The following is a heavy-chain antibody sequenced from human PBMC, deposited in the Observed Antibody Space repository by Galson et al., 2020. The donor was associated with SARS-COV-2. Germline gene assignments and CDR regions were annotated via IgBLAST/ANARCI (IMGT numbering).Heavy chain of an antibody. D-gene: IGHD3-16*01. Sequence: LKISCAASGFIFSDAHMTWIRQAPGKGLEWISYIKNGGDTIYYADSVKGRFTMSRDNANNLLYLQMNSLRVEDTAMYYCARESWGSLDPWGQGTLVTVST. CDR1: GFIFSDAH. V-gene: IGHV3-11*01. J-gene: IGHJ5*02. CDR2: IKNGGDTI. CDR3: ARESWGSLDP.